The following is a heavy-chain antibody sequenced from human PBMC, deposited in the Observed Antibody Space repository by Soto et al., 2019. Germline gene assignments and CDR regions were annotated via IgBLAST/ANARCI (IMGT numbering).Heavy chain of an antibody. D-gene: IGHD2-21*02. J-gene: IGHJ4*02. CDR3: ARVKHCGADCYPFDY. Sequence: SETLSLTCTVSGGSISSYYWSWIRQPPGKGLEWIGFIYYSGSTNYNPSLKSRVTISVDTSKNQFSLKLSSVTAADTAVYYCARVKHCGADCYPFDYWGQGTLVTVSS. V-gene: IGHV4-59*01. CDR2: IYYSGST. CDR1: GGSISSYY.